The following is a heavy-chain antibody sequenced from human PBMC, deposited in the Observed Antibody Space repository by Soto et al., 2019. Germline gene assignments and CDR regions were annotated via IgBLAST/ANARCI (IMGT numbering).Heavy chain of an antibody. J-gene: IGHJ4*02. CDR3: ARAPVGLDTISYFDY. CDR2: IYNGGST. D-gene: IGHD3-3*01. Sequence: PSETLSLTCTFSVDSVSSVGFHCAWLRRPPWKGLEWIGYIYNGGSTYYRPSLESRMHMSLDATRNLYSLRLTSVTAADTAVYFCARAPVGLDTISYFDYWGQGKLVTVSS. CDR1: VDSVSSVGFH. V-gene: IGHV4-30-4*01.